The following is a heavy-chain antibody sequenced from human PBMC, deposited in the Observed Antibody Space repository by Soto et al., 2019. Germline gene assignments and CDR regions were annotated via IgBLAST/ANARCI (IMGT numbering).Heavy chain of an antibody. J-gene: IGHJ4*02. D-gene: IGHD2-15*01. CDR2: ISSSSSDI. Sequence: EVQLVESGGGLVKPGGSLRLSCAASGFTFSSYSMNWVRQAPGKGLEWVSSISSSSSDIYYEDSVKGRFTISRDNAKNSLDPQMNSLRAEDTAVYYCARDMRCSGGSCFDYWGQVTLVTVSS. V-gene: IGHV3-21*01. CDR3: ARDMRCSGGSCFDY. CDR1: GFTFSSYS.